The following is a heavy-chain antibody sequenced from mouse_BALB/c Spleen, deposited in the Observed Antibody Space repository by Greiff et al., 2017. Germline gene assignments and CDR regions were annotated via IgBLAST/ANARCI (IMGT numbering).Heavy chain of an antibody. Sequence: QVQLKQSGAELVRPGTSVKISCKASGYTFTNYWLGWVKQRPGHGLEWIGDIYPGGGYTNYNEKFKGKATLTADTSSSTAYMQLSSLTSEDSAVYFCARSGDYGAWFAYWGQGTLVTVSA. CDR1: GYTFTNYW. J-gene: IGHJ3*01. V-gene: IGHV1-63*02. CDR3: ARSGDYGAWFAY. D-gene: IGHD1-2*01. CDR2: IYPGGGYT.